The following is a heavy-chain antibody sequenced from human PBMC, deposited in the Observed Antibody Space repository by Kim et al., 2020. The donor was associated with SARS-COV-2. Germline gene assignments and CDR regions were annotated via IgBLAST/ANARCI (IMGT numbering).Heavy chain of an antibody. CDR2: IYPGDSDT. V-gene: IGHV5-51*01. D-gene: IGHD5-12*01. CDR3: WVFSGSTDGNYYGMDV. J-gene: IGHJ6*02. CDR1: GYSFTSYW. Sequence: GESLKISCKGSGYSFTSYWIGWVRQMPGKGLEWMGIIYPGDSDTRYSPSFQGQVNISADKSISTAYLQWSSLKASDTAMYYCWVFSGSTDGNYYGMDVWGQGTTVTVSS.